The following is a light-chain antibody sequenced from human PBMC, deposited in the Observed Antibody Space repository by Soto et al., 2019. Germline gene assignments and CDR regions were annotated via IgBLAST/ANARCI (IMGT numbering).Light chain of an antibody. V-gene: IGKV3-20*01. Sequence: IAMTQSTGTLSLSLAVRATLSCWASQRVGSSFLGWYQQNPGQSPRLLIYGTSNRATGIPDRFSGSGSGTEFTLTISGLEPEDLAVYYCQQYGLSPATFGGGTKVDI. J-gene: IGKJ4*01. CDR3: QQYGLSPAT. CDR1: QRVGSSF. CDR2: GTS.